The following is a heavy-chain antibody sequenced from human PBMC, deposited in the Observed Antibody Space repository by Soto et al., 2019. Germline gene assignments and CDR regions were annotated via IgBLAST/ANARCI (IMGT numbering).Heavy chain of an antibody. CDR3: ARANSIVVVPAAMRSYYGMDV. D-gene: IGHD2-2*01. CDR2: IGTAGDT. V-gene: IGHV3-13*01. CDR1: GFTFSSYD. Sequence: GGSLRLSCAASGFTFSSYDMHWVRQATGKGLEWVSAIGTAGDTYYPGSVKGRFTISRENAKNSLYLQMNSLRAEDTAVYYCARANSIVVVPAAMRSYYGMDVWGQGTTVTVSS. J-gene: IGHJ6*02.